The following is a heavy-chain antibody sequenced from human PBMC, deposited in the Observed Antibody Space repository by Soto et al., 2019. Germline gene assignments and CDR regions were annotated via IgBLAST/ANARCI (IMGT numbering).Heavy chain of an antibody. Sequence: GGSLRLSCAASGFTFDNHGMSWVRQAPGKRLEWVSGISASGGTTFYADSVKGRFAISRDNSRNTVSLHMSGLRAEDTALYYCARVIYTGYDFPNDYWGQGTQVTVSS. CDR1: GFTFDNHG. D-gene: IGHD3-16*01. J-gene: IGHJ4*02. V-gene: IGHV3-23*01. CDR3: ARVIYTGYDFPNDY. CDR2: ISASGGTT.